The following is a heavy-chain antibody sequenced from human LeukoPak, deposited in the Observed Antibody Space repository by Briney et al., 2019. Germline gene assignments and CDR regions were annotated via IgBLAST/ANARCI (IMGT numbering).Heavy chain of an antibody. CDR2: ISSGGAEI. CDR1: GFTFNDYY. CDR3: ARGGGLDV. V-gene: IGHV3-11*01. Sequence: GGSLRLSCATSGFTFNDYYMSWMRQAPGKGLEWVSHISSGGAEIYYADSVKGRFTISRDNAKNSLYLQMNSLRAEDTAVYFCARGGGLDVWGQGATVTVSS. J-gene: IGHJ6*02. D-gene: IGHD3-16*01.